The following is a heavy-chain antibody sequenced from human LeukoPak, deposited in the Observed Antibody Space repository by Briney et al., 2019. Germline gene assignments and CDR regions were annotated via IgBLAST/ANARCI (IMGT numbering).Heavy chain of an antibody. V-gene: IGHV1-69*06. CDR1: GGTFSSYG. D-gene: IGHD3-10*01. J-gene: IGHJ6*02. Sequence: SVKVSCKASGGTFSSYGISWVRQAPGQGLEWMGGIIPIFGTPNYAQKFQGRVTITADKSASTAYMELSSLRSEDTAVYYCARGSGTITMVRGVFYGMDVWGQGTTVTVSS. CDR3: ARGSGTITMVRGVFYGMDV. CDR2: IIPIFGTP.